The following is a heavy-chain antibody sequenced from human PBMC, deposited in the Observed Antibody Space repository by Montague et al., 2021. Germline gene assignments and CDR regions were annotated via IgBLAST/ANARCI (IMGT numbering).Heavy chain of an antibody. D-gene: IGHD3-10*02. CDR1: GFSLTTSGVG. J-gene: IGHJ6*03. V-gene: IGHV2-5*02. Sequence: PALVKPTQTLTLTCTFSGFSLTTSGVGVGWIRQPPGKALEWLGVIYWDADKRYSPSLQNRLIITHDASRNQVILTLNDLDPMDTGTYFCAHTHYVIPFYFYVDVWGKGTTVTVSS. CDR3: AHTHYVIPFYFYVDV. CDR2: IYWDADK.